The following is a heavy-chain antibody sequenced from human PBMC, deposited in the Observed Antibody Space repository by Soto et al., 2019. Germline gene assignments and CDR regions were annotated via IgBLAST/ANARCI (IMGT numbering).Heavy chain of an antibody. CDR2: IYSGGST. V-gene: IGHV3-53*01. D-gene: IGHD3-22*01. CDR3: ARDRVESGYPEYFQH. CDR1: GFTVSSNY. Sequence: XXSLRLACAASGFTVSSNYMRWVRQAPGKGLEWVSVIYSGGSTYYADSVKGRFTISRDNSKNTLYLQMNSLRAADTAVYYCARDRVESGYPEYFQHWGQGTLVTVSS. J-gene: IGHJ1*01.